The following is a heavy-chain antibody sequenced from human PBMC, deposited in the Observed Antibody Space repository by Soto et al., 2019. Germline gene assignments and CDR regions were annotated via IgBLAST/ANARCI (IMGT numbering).Heavy chain of an antibody. Sequence: GASVKVSCKASGCTFSSYAISWVRQAPGQGLEWMGWISAYNGNTNYAQKLQGRVTMTTDTSTSTAYMELRSLRSDDTAVYYCAIPPPMDSSSPEDGYYYYYGMEVWGQGTTVSVSS. CDR1: GCTFSSYA. CDR3: AIPPPMDSSSPEDGYYYYYGMEV. D-gene: IGHD6-6*01. V-gene: IGHV1-18*01. J-gene: IGHJ6*01. CDR2: ISAYNGNT.